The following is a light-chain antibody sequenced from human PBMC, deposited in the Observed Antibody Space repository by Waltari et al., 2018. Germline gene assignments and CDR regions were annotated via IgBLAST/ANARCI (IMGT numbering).Light chain of an antibody. CDR3: FSYAGSNTFYV. V-gene: IGLV2-23*01. Sequence: QSALTQPASVSGSPGQSITISCSGSSSDLGNYNLVSWYQQHPGKAPKLVIYEGNKRPSGVSARFSGSKSCNTASLTISGLQAEDEADYYCFSYAGSNTFYVFATGTKVTVL. J-gene: IGLJ1*01. CDR2: EGN. CDR1: SSDLGNYNL.